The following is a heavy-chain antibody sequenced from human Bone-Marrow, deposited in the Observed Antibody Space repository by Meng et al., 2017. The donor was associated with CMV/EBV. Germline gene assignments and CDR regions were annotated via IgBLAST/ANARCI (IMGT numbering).Heavy chain of an antibody. CDR3: ARDVGGSGSY. D-gene: IGHD3-10*01. V-gene: IGHV3-33*01. Sequence: GESLKISCAASRFTFSSYGMYWVRQAPGKGLDCVAVMWFDGSDKYYADSVKGRFTISRDNSKNTLYLQMNSLRAEDTAVDYCARDVGGSGSYWGQGTLVTVSS. J-gene: IGHJ4*02. CDR2: MWFDGSDK. CDR1: RFTFSSYG.